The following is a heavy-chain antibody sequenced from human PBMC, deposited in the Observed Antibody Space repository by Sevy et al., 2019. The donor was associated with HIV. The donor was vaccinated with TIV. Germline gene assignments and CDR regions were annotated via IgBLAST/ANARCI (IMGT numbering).Heavy chain of an antibody. CDR3: ARVQGTTVVSQIDY. J-gene: IGHJ4*02. CDR1: GFTFSSYS. V-gene: IGHV3-21*01. CDR2: ISSSSSYI. D-gene: IGHD4-17*01. Sequence: GGSLRLSCAASGFTFSSYSMNWVRHAPGKGLEWVSSISSSSSYIYYADSVKGRFTISRDNSKNSLYLQMNSLRAEDTAVYYCARVQGTTVVSQIDYWGQGTLVTVSS.